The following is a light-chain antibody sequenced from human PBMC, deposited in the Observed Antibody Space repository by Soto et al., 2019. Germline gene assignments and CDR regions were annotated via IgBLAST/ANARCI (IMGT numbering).Light chain of an antibody. Sequence: AIRLTQSPSSFSSSTGDLFTITCRASQGISSYLAWYQQKPGKAPKLLIYAASTLQSGVPSRFSGSGSGTDFTLTISCLQSEDFATYYCQQYYSYPLAFGQGTRLEIK. CDR1: QGISSY. J-gene: IGKJ5*01. CDR3: QQYYSYPLA. CDR2: AAS. V-gene: IGKV1-8*01.